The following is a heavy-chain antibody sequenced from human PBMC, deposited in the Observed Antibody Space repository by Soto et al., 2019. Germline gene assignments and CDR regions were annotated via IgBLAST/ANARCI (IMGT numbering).Heavy chain of an antibody. Sequence: SVKVSCKASGGTFSSYAISWVRQAPGQGLEWMGGIIPIFGTANYAQKFQGRVTITADESTSTAYMELSSLRSEDTAVYYCASGYSSVNWFDPWGQGTLVTVSS. CDR1: GGTFSSYA. J-gene: IGHJ5*02. CDR3: ASGYSSVNWFDP. V-gene: IGHV1-69*13. D-gene: IGHD6-25*01. CDR2: IIPIFGTA.